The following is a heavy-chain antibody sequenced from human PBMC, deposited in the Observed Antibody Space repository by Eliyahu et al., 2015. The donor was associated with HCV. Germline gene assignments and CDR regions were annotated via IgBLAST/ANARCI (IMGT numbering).Heavy chain of an antibody. CDR3: TTDSLVRIPGALHFDY. CDR2: FXGDVXGGGTA. V-gene: IGHV3-15*01. D-gene: IGHD4/OR15-4a*01. CDR1: GFSFTTSW. Sequence: EVQLVESGGGTVKPGGSLRLSCAASGFSFTTSWMGWVRQAPGKGPEWVGRFXGDVXGGGTADYAAPVTGRFTISRDVSKRTLYLQMTSLKIEDTAMYYCTTDSLVRIPGALHFDYWGQGAPVTVS. J-gene: IGHJ4*02.